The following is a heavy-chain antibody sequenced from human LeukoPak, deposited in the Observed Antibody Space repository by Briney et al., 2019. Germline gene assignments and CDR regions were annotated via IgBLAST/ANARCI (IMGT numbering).Heavy chain of an antibody. CDR1: GYTFTGYY. CDR3: ARDPGTGGKRGAFDI. CDR2: INPNSGGT. D-gene: IGHD3/OR15-3a*01. J-gene: IGHJ3*02. V-gene: IGHV1-2*04. Sequence: ASVKVSCKASGYTFTGYYMHWVRQAPGQGLEWMGWINPNSGGTNYAQKFQGWVTMTRDTSISTAYMELSRLRSDDTAVYYCARDPGTGGKRGAFDIWGQGTMVTVSS.